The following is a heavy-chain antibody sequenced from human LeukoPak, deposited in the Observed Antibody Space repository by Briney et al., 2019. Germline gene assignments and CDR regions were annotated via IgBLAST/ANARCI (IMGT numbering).Heavy chain of an antibody. Sequence: GGALRHSCFAPGVNFNYFVMSWVRPAPGKRLGWVSPIGDSGSAGAYAVSVRVRFTRSRDNSKNMVYLQMSSLRADDAAVYYCSRIKYGGNSGYHFDYWGQGTLVTVSS. V-gene: IGHV3-23*01. CDR1: GVNFNYFV. CDR2: IGDSGSAG. CDR3: SRIKYGGNSGYHFDY. D-gene: IGHD4-23*01. J-gene: IGHJ4*02.